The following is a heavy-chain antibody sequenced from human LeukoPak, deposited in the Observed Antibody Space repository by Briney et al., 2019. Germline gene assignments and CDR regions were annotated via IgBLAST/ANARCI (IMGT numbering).Heavy chain of an antibody. CDR2: IYHSGST. D-gene: IGHD6-13*01. V-gene: IGHV4-4*02. J-gene: IGHJ4*02. CDR1: GGSISSSNW. Sequence: SETLSLTCAISGGSISSSNWWSWVRQPPGKGLEWIGEIYHSGSTNYNPSLKSRVTISVDKSKNQFSLKLSSVTAADTALYYCARDRQQLVRGDYFDYWGQGTLVTVSS. CDR3: ARDRQQLVRGDYFDY.